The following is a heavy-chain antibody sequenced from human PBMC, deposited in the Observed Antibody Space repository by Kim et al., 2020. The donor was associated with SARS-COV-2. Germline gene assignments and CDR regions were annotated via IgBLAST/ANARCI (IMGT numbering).Heavy chain of an antibody. V-gene: IGHV1-69*13. Sequence: SVKVSCKASGGTFSSYAISWVRQAPGQGLEWMGGIIPIFGTANYAQKFQGRVTITADESTSTAYMELSSLRSEDTAVYYCARDFGLRLGELSPYWYFDLWGRGTLVTVSS. CDR1: GGTFSSYA. CDR2: IIPIFGTA. J-gene: IGHJ2*01. CDR3: ARDFGLRLGELSPYWYFDL. D-gene: IGHD3-16*02.